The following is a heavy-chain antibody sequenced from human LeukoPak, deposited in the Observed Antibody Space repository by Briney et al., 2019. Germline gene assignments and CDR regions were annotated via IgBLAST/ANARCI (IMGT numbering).Heavy chain of an antibody. D-gene: IGHD3-10*01. Sequence: PGGSLRLSCAASGFTFSSYAMHWVRQAPGKGLVWVSRINSDGSSTNYADSVKGRFTISRDNAKNTLYLQMNSLRAEDTAMYYCARAVYYSNYLGYWGQGTLVTVSS. V-gene: IGHV3-74*01. CDR2: INSDGSST. CDR3: ARAVYYSNYLGY. CDR1: GFTFSSYA. J-gene: IGHJ4*01.